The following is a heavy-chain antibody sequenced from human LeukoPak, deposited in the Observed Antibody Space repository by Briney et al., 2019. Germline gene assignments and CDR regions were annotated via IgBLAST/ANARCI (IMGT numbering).Heavy chain of an antibody. D-gene: IGHD3-22*01. V-gene: IGHV1-8*03. CDR2: MNPNSGNT. CDR1: GYTFTSYD. J-gene: IGHJ3*02. CDR3: ARGLKDDSSGYFDFDI. Sequence: ASVKVSCKASGYTFTSYDINWVRQATGQGLEWMGWMNPNSGNTGYAQKFQGRVTITRNTSISTAYMELSSLRSEDTAVYYCARGLKDDSSGYFDFDIWGQGTMVTVSS.